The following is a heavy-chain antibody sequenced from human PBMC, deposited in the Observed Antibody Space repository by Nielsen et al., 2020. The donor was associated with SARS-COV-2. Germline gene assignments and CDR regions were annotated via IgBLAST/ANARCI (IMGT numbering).Heavy chain of an antibody. CDR1: GASISSSSYY. CDR2: IYYSGST. V-gene: IGHV4-39*01. CDR3: ATTPSSVTAYAVGY. D-gene: IGHD2-21*02. Sequence: SETLSLTCTVSGASISSSSYYWGWIRQSPGKGLEWIGSIYYSGSTYYNPSLTSRVTISVDTSKNQFSLKLNSVTAADTAVYYCATTPSSVTAYAVGYWGQGTPVTVSS. J-gene: IGHJ4*02.